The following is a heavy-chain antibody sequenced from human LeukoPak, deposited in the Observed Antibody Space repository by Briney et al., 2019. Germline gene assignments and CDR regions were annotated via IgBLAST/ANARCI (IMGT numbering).Heavy chain of an antibody. D-gene: IGHD3-22*01. Sequence: ASVKVSCKVSGYTLTELSMHWVRQAPGKGLEWMGGFDPEDGETIYAQKFQGRVTMTADTSTDTSYMELSSLRSEDTAVYYCARAAELVVVNAFDYWGQGTLVTVSS. CDR3: ARAAELVVVNAFDY. CDR1: GYTLTELS. V-gene: IGHV1-24*01. J-gene: IGHJ4*02. CDR2: FDPEDGET.